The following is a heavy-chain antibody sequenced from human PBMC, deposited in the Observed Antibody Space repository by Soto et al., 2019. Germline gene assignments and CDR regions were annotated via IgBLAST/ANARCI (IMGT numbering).Heavy chain of an antibody. CDR1: GYTFTSYG. CDR3: ASIGYCSGGSCYQYFQH. V-gene: IGHV1-18*01. J-gene: IGHJ1*01. CDR2: ISAYNGNT. Sequence: GASVKVSCKASGYTFTSYGISWVRQAPGQGLEWMGWISAYNGNTNYAQKLQGRVTMTTDTSTSTAYMELRSLRSDDTAVYYCASIGYCSGGSCYQYFQHWGQGTLVTVSS. D-gene: IGHD2-15*01.